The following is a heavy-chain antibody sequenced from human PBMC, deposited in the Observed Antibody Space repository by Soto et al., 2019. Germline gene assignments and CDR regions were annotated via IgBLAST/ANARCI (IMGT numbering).Heavy chain of an antibody. Sequence: ASVKVSCKASGYTFTGYYMHLVRQAPGQGLEWMGWINPNSGGTNYAQKFQGWVTMTRDTSISTAYMELSRLRSDDTAVYYCARKDYYDSSGYRRDFDYWGQGTLVTVSS. CDR2: INPNSGGT. D-gene: IGHD3-22*01. V-gene: IGHV1-2*04. J-gene: IGHJ4*02. CDR1: GYTFTGYY. CDR3: ARKDYYDSSGYRRDFDY.